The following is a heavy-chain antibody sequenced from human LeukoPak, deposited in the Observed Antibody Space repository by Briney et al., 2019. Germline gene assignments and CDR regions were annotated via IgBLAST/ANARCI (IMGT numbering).Heavy chain of an antibody. CDR3: ARYFLALNQLDY. V-gene: IGHV3-33*01. CDR1: GFVFRDYG. Sequence: GGSLRLSCAGSGFVFRDYGMHWVRQAPGEGVEGVALIWNDGTNPYYADSVMGRFTISRDNSKNTLFLLMNNLKAEDKATYFCARYFLALNQLDYWGQGALVTVSS. D-gene: IGHD2/OR15-2a*01. J-gene: IGHJ4*02. CDR2: IWNDGTNP.